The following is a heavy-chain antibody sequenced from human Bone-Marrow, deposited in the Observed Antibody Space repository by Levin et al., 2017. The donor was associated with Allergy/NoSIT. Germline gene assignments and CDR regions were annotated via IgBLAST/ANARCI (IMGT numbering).Heavy chain of an antibody. CDR1: GFTFSSYS. D-gene: IGHD3-10*01. Sequence: GGSLRLSCAASGFTFSSYSMNWVRQAPGKGLEWVSSISSSSSYIYYADSVKGRFTISRDNAKNSLYLQMNSLRAEDTAVYYCARGGITMVRGVINSCGMDVWGQGTTVTVSS. CDR3: ARGGITMVRGVINSCGMDV. V-gene: IGHV3-21*01. J-gene: IGHJ6*02. CDR2: ISSSSSYI.